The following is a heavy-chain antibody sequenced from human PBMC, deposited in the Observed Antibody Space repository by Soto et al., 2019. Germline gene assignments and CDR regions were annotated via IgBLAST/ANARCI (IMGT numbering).Heavy chain of an antibody. V-gene: IGHV4-59*01. D-gene: IGHD2-15*01. Sequence: PSETLSLTCTVSGGSISSYYWSWIRQPPGKGLEWIGYIYYSGSTNYNPSLKSRVTISVDTSKNQFSLKLSSVTAADTAVYYCARDRGVVVAATQLPDVLDIWGQGTMVTVSS. CDR1: GGSISSYY. CDR2: IYYSGST. J-gene: IGHJ3*02. CDR3: ARDRGVVVAATQLPDVLDI.